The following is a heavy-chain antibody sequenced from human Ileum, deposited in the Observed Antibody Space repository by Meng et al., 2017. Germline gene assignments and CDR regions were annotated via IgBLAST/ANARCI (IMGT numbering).Heavy chain of an antibody. D-gene: IGHD3-22*01. CDR1: GGSISSVDYY. Sequence: QVQLHESGPGLVKPSQTLFLTCTVSGGSISSVDYYWSWIRQPPGKGLEWTGYIYYSGSTYYNPSLKSRLTISVDTSKKQFSLKLSSVTAADTAVYYCARDRDSSGYYPYWGQGTLVTVSS. CDR3: ARDRDSSGYYPY. J-gene: IGHJ4*02. CDR2: IYYSGST. V-gene: IGHV4-30-4*01.